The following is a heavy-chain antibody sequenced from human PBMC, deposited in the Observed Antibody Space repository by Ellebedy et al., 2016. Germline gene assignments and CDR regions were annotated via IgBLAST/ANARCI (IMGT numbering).Heavy chain of an antibody. CDR3: ASWDGTGFFDY. Sequence: GGSLRLXCAASGFTFSSYGMHWVRQAPGKGLEWVAVISYDGSNKYYADSVKGRFTISRDNSKNTLYLQMNSLRAEDTAVYYCASWDGTGFFDYWGQGTLVTVSS. D-gene: IGHD3/OR15-3a*01. J-gene: IGHJ4*02. CDR1: GFTFSSYG. CDR2: ISYDGSNK. V-gene: IGHV3-30*03.